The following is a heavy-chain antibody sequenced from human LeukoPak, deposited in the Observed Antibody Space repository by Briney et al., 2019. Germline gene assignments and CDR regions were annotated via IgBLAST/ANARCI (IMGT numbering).Heavy chain of an antibody. D-gene: IGHD3-3*01. J-gene: IGHJ4*02. CDR2: VHLDGTT. Sequence: NPSETLSLTCGVSGGSVASTNWWTWVRQPPGKGLGWIGEVHLDGTTNYNPSLKSRLTMSVDLSENHISLTLTSVTAADTAVYYCAREGGFYRPLDYSGQGTLVTVSS. CDR3: AREGGFYRPLDY. CDR1: GGSVASTNW. V-gene: IGHV4-4*02.